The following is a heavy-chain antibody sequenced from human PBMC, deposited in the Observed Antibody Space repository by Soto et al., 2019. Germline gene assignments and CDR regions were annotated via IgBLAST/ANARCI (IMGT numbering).Heavy chain of an antibody. CDR1: GFTFSSYA. V-gene: IGHV3-23*01. J-gene: IGHJ4*02. CDR2: ISGSGGST. D-gene: IGHD3-3*01. CDR3: AKKSSITIFGVVTAYYFDY. Sequence: VGSLRLSCAASGFTFSSYAMSWVRQAPGKGLEWVSAISGSGGSTYYADSVKGRFTISRDNSKNTLYLQMNSLRAEDTAVYYCAKKSSITIFGVVTAYYFDYWGQGTLVTVSS.